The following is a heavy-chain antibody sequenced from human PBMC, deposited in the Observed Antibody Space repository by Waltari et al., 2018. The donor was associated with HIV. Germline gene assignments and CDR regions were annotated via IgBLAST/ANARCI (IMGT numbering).Heavy chain of an antibody. CDR2: IYYSGST. Sequence: QLQLQESGPGLVKPSATLSLTCTVSGGSISSSSYYWGWLRQPPGKGLEWIGSIYYSGSTYYNPSLKSRVTISVDTSKNQFSLKLSSVTAADTAVYYCARLFQETDAFDIWGQGTMVTVSS. CDR1: GGSISSSSYY. J-gene: IGHJ3*02. V-gene: IGHV4-39*01. CDR3: ARLFQETDAFDI.